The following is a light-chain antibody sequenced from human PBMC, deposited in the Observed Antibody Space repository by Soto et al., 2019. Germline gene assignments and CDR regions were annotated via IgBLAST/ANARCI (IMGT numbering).Light chain of an antibody. CDR1: HDLTNY. V-gene: IGKV1-33*01. CDR2: GAS. J-gene: IGKJ4*01. Sequence: DIQMTQSPSSLSASVGDRVTLTCQASHDLTNYLNGYQQKPGKGPRLLIYGASNLETGVPSRFSGSGFGTDFSFTISSLQPEDFATYYCQQYDSMPTFGGGTKVEIK. CDR3: QQYDSMPT.